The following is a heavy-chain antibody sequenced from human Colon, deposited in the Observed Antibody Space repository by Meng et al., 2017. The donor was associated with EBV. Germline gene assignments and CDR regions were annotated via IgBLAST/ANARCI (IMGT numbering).Heavy chain of an antibody. CDR2: IYYSGNT. V-gene: IGHV4-30-4*01. D-gene: IGHD1-14*01. Sequence: QVQVQESGPGLVKPSQXLSLTCTVSGCSMSSGDYFWNWIRQPPGKGLEWIGYIYYSGNTYYNPSLKSRVTISIDTSKNQFSLKLSSVTAADTAVYYCARAEYYNWFDPRGQGTLVTVAS. CDR1: GCSMSSGDYF. CDR3: ARAEYYNWFDP. J-gene: IGHJ5*02.